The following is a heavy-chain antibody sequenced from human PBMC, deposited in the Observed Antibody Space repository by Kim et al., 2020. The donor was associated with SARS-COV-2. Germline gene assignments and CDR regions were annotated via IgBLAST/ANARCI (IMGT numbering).Heavy chain of an antibody. D-gene: IGHD3-9*01. J-gene: IGHJ4*02. Sequence: SPSLKSRLTITKDTSKNQVVLTMTNMDPVDTATYYCAHGDLTGYFLYFDYWGQGTLVTVSS. CDR3: AHGDLTGYFLYFDY. V-gene: IGHV2-5*01.